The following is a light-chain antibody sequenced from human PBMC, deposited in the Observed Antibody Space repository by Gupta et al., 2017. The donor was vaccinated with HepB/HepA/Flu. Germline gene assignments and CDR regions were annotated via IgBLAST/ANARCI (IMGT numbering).Light chain of an antibody. J-gene: IGKJ4*01. CDR1: QSISSY. CDR3: QQSNNTPPLT. V-gene: IGKV1-39*01. CDR2: AAS. Sequence: DIELTPSPSSLSASVGDRVTITCRASQSISSYVNWYQQKPGKAPKLLIYAASSLQSGVPSRFSGSGSGTDVTLIISSRQPEDVATYYCQQSNNTPPLTFGGGTKVEIK.